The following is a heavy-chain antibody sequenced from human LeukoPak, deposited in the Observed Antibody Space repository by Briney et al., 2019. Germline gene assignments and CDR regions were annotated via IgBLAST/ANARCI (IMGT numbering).Heavy chain of an antibody. J-gene: IGHJ4*02. CDR1: GFTFSNYA. D-gene: IGHD3-22*01. CDR3: AKDRVPSYYYDSSGYFPFDY. Sequence: GGSLRLSCAASGFTFSNYAMSWVRQAPGKGLEWVSGISGSGGSTYYADSVKGRFTISRDNSKSTLYLQMNSLRAEDTAVYYCAKDRVPSYYYDSSGYFPFDYWGQGTLVTVSS. CDR2: ISGSGGST. V-gene: IGHV3-23*01.